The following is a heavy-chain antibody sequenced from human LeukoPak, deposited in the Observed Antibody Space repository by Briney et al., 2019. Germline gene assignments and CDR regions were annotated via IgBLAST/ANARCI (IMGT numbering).Heavy chain of an antibody. V-gene: IGHV4-59*01. Sequence: SETLSLTCTVSGGAISCYYWSWIPQPPGKGLEWIGYIYYSGSTNYNPSLKSRVTISVDTSKNQFSLKLSSVTAADTAVYYCARARGFSGYPDYGCQGTPVTVSS. CDR2: IYYSGST. CDR1: GGAISCYY. CDR3: ARARGFSGYPDY. D-gene: IGHD3-22*01. J-gene: IGHJ4*02.